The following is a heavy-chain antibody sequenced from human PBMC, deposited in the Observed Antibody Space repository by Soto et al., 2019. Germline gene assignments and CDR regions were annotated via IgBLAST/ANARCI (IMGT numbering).Heavy chain of an antibody. V-gene: IGHV3-23*01. CDR1: GFTFSSYA. CDR2: ISGSGGST. CDR3: AKDSPPDIVVLPAQDAFDI. Sequence: PGGSLRLSCAASGFTFSSYAMSWVRQAPGKGLEWVSAISGSGGSTYYADSVKGRFTISRDNSKNTLYLQMNSLRAEDTAVYYCAKDSPPDIVVLPAQDAFDIWGQGTMVTVSS. D-gene: IGHD2-2*01. J-gene: IGHJ3*02.